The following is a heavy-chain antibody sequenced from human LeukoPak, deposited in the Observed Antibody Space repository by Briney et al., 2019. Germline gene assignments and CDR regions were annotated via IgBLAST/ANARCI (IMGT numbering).Heavy chain of an antibody. CDR3: AKRLPYYYDSSGNYEAFDI. D-gene: IGHD3-22*01. CDR1: GFTFSSYG. CDR2: ISYDGSNK. Sequence: GRSLRLSCAASGFTFSSYGMHWVRQAPGKGLEWVAVISYDGSNKYYADSVKGRFTISRDNSKNTLYLQMNSLRAEDTAVYYCAKRLPYYYDSSGNYEAFDIWGQGTMVTVSS. V-gene: IGHV3-30*18. J-gene: IGHJ3*02.